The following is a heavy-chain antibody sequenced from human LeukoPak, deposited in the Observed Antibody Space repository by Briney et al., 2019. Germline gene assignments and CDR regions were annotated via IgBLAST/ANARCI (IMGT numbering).Heavy chain of an antibody. D-gene: IGHD4-23*01. V-gene: IGHV4-39*07. CDR3: ARGSTVVTPALFYYYYYMDV. CDR2: IYYSGST. J-gene: IGHJ6*03. Sequence: SETLSLTCTVSGGSISSSSYSWGWIRQPPGKGLEWIGSIYYSGSTYYNPSLKSRVTISVDTSKNQFSLKLSSVTAADTAVYYCARGSTVVTPALFYYYYYMDVWGKGTTVTVSS. CDR1: GGSISSSSYS.